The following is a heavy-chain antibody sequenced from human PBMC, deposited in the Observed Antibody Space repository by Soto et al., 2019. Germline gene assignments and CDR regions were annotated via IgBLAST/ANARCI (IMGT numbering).Heavy chain of an antibody. V-gene: IGHV3-13*01. CDR1: GFTFSSYD. CDR3: ARRGPVEQDGDFWSGKAYYFDY. CDR2: IGTAGDT. Sequence: EVQLVESGGGLVQPGGSLRLSCAASGFTFSSYDMHWVRQATGKGLEWVSAIGTAGDTDYPGSVKGRFTISRENAKNSLDLQMNSLRAGDTALYYCARRGPVEQDGDFWSGKAYYFDYWGQGTLGPGSS. D-gene: IGHD3-3*01. J-gene: IGHJ4*02.